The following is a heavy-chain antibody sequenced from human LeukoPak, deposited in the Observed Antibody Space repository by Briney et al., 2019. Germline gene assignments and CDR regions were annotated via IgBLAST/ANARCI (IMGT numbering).Heavy chain of an antibody. D-gene: IGHD5-12*01. CDR2: IHTDGNT. CDR1: GFTFSNYW. V-gene: IGHV3-66*01. J-gene: IGHJ4*02. CDR3: ARDRPYGGYDGFDY. Sequence: GGSLRLSCAASGFTFSNYWMSWVRQAPGKGLEWVSVIHTDGNTYYADSVVGRFAISRDNSKNTLSLQMNSLRAEDTAVYYCARDRPYGGYDGFDYWGQGTLVTVSS.